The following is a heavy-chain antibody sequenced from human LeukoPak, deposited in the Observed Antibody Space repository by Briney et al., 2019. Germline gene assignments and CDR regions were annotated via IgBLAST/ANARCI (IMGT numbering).Heavy chain of an antibody. J-gene: IGHJ4*02. CDR2: ISAYNGNT. CDR3: ARDKPYYYDSSGYEPDFDY. Sequence: ASVTVSCTASGYTFTSYGISWVRQAPGQGLEWMGWISAYNGNTNYAQKLQGRVTMTTDTSTSTAYMELRSLRSDDTAVYYCARDKPYYYDSSGYEPDFDYWGQGTLVTVSS. D-gene: IGHD3-22*01. V-gene: IGHV1-18*01. CDR1: GYTFTSYG.